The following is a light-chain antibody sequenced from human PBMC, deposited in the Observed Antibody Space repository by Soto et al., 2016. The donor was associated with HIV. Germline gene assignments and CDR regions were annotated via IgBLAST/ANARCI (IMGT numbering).Light chain of an antibody. Sequence: SFELSQPPSLSVSPGQTASITCSGENLGNKYVCWYQQKSGQSPVLVIHQDSERPSGIPERFSGSNSGNTATLTISGTQAMDEGDYYCQAWDTNTYVIFGGGTKLTVL. CDR3: QAWDTNTYVI. J-gene: IGLJ2*01. CDR2: QDS. V-gene: IGLV3-1*01. CDR1: NLGNKY.